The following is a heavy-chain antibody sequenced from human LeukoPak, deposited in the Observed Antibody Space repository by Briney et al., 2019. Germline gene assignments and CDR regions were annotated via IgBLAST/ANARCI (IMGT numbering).Heavy chain of an antibody. J-gene: IGHJ4*02. V-gene: IGHV3-21*01. CDR1: GFTFSSYS. D-gene: IGHD3-22*01. Sequence: GSLRLSCAASGFTFSSYSMNWVRQAPGKGLEWVSSISSSSSYICYADSVKGRFTISRDNAKNSLYLQMNSLRAEDTAVYYCAKDQRYYYDSSGYFDYWGQGTLVTVSS. CDR3: AKDQRYYYDSSGYFDY. CDR2: ISSSSSYI.